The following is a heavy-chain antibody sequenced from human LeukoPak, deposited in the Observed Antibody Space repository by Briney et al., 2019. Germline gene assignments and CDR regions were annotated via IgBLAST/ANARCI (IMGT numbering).Heavy chain of an antibody. D-gene: IGHD3-22*01. Sequence: PSETLSLTCTVSGYSISSGYYWGWIRQPPGKGLEWIGTIYHSGSTYYNPSLKSRVTISLDTSKNQFSLKLSSVTAADTAVYSCAEDFRGSGYYQNWGQGTLVTVSS. CDR3: AEDFRGSGYYQN. J-gene: IGHJ4*02. V-gene: IGHV4-38-2*02. CDR2: IYHSGST. CDR1: GYSISSGYY.